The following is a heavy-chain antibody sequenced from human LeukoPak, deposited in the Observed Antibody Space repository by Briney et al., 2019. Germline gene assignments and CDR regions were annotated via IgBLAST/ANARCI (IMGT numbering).Heavy chain of an antibody. V-gene: IGHV3-23*01. Sequence: GGSLRLSCAASGFTFSSYGMSWVRQAPGKGLEWVSAVGGRDGSTYYADSVKGRFTISRDNSKNTLYVQMNSLRAEDTAVYYCAKGHYYGSGSLDYWGQGTLVTVSS. CDR3: AKGHYYGSGSLDY. D-gene: IGHD3-10*01. CDR1: GFTFSSYG. J-gene: IGHJ4*02. CDR2: VGGRDGST.